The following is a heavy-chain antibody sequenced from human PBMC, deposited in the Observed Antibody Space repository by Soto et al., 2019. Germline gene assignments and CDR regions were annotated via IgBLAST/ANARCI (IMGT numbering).Heavy chain of an antibody. D-gene: IGHD3-10*01. J-gene: IGHJ4*02. V-gene: IGHV3-53*01. CDR1: GFTVGNNY. Sequence: EVQLVESGGGLIQPGGSLKLSCAASGFTVGNNYMSWVRQAPGKGLEWVSLIYSTGTTKYSDSVQGRFTVSRDKAKNTLYIQMKSLRAEDTAVYYCAKEGRGSGSHYTSLGYWGQGTLVTVSS. CDR2: IYSTGTT. CDR3: AKEGRGSGSHYTSLGY.